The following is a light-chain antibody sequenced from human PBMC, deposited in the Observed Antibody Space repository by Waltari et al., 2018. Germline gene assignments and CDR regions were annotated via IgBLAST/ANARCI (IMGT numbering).Light chain of an antibody. V-gene: IGKV3-20*01. CDR3: QKYVSLPAT. J-gene: IGKJ1*01. CDR1: QSGGKY. CDR2: DAS. Sequence: EIVLTQSPGILSLSPGERATLSCRASQSGGKYLAWYQQKPGQAPRLRIYDASSRASGIPDRFSGSGSGTDFSLTISRLEPEDFAVYYCQKYVSLPATFGQGTRVEVK.